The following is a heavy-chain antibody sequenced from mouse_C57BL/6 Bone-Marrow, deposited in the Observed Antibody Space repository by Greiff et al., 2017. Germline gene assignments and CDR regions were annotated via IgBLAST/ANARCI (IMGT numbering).Heavy chain of an antibody. V-gene: IGHV1-64*01. CDR1: GYTFTSYW. CDR3: AREGYYGSSRTFAY. J-gene: IGHJ3*01. Sequence: QVQLQQPGAELVKPGASVKLSCKASGYTFTSYWMHWVKQRPGQGLEWIGMIHPNSGSTNYNEKFKSKATLTVDKSSSTAYMQLSSLTSEDSAVYDCAREGYYGSSRTFAYWGQGTLVTVSA. D-gene: IGHD1-1*01. CDR2: IHPNSGST.